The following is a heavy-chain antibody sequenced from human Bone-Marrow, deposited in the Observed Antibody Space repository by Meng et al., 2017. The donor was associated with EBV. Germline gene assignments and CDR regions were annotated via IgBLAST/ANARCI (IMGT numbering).Heavy chain of an antibody. V-gene: IGHV4-4*02. CDR1: GGSISSSNW. Sequence: QAQLQGSGPGLVKPSGTLSLTCAVSGGSISSSNWGSWVRQPPGKGLEWIGEIYHSGSTNYNPSLKSRVTISVDKSKNQFSLKLSSVTAADTAVYYCARGYCSSTSCYGSDWFDPWGQGTLVTVSS. CDR2: IYHSGST. CDR3: ARGYCSSTSCYGSDWFDP. D-gene: IGHD2-2*01. J-gene: IGHJ5*02.